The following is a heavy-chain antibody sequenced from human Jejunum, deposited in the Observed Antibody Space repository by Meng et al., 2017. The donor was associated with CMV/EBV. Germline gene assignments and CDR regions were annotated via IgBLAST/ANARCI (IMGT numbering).Heavy chain of an antibody. Sequence: RYWMTWVREARGKGMGGVDNRENDKSEKQYVDCVKSRITMSRNNAENSVYLQMNSLRAEDTAVYYCAREAQYNDLWSGYLYAFDNWGQGTLVTVSS. CDR1: RYW. J-gene: IGHJ4*02. CDR3: AREAQYNDLWSGYLYAFDN. CDR2: RENDKSEK. V-gene: IGHV3-7*03. D-gene: IGHD3-3*01.